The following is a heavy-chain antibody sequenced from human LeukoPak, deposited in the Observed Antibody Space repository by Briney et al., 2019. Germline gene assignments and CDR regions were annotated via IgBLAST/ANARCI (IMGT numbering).Heavy chain of an antibody. J-gene: IGHJ5*02. V-gene: IGHV1-18*04. CDR1: GYTFTSYG. D-gene: IGHD3-10*01. CDR3: ARDQERSNNWFDP. Sequence: GASVKVSGKTSGYTFTSYGINWVRQAPGQGLEWMGWISAYNGNTNSAQKFQGRVTMTTDTSTSTAYMELRSLRSDDTAVYHCARDQERSNNWFDPWGQGTLVTVSS. CDR2: ISAYNGNT.